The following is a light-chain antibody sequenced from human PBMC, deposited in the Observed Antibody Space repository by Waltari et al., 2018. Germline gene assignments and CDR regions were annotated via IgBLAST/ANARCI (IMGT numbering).Light chain of an antibody. V-gene: IGKV3-20*01. Sequence: EIVLTQSPGTLSLSPGERATLSCRASPGVGQYLAWDAQRPGQAPRLLLCHTSLRATGIPDSFSCSGYGTDFSLTISRLEPEDFAVYYCQKYDFLPATFGQGTTVEIK. CDR1: PGVGQY. CDR3: QKYDFLPAT. CDR2: HTS. J-gene: IGKJ1*01.